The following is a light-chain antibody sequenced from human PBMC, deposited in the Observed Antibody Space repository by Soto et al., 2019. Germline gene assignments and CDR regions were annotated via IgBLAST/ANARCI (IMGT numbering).Light chain of an antibody. CDR2: GAS. J-gene: IGKJ4*01. V-gene: IGKV3-15*01. CDR3: QQYNSWPLT. CDR1: QRVSSG. Sequence: IVLTQSPGTLSLSPGERATLSCRASQRVSSGYVAWYQQKPGQAPRLLIYGASTRATDIPARFSGSGSGTEFTLTVSSLQSEDFAVYSCQQYNSWPLTFGGGAKV.